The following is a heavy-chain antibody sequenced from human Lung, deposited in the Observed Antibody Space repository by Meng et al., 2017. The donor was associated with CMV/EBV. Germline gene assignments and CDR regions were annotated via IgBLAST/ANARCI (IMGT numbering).Heavy chain of an antibody. J-gene: IGHJ4*02. CDR1: GFTFGDYA. V-gene: IGHV3-49*04. Sequence: GESXKISCRASGFTFGDYAMSWVRQAPGKGLEWVGFIRSKGYGGTIEYAASVKGRFTISRDDSKSIAYLQMNSLKTEDTAVYYCTRGHSSGIWGQGTRVTVSS. D-gene: IGHD6-19*01. CDR2: IRSKGYGGTI. CDR3: TRGHSSGI.